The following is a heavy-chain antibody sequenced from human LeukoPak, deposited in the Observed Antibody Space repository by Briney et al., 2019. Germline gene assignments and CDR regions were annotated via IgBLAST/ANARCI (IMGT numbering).Heavy chain of an antibody. Sequence: GGSLRLSCAASGITFSTSAMTWVRQAPGKGLEWVANIKEDGSEKYSVDSVRGRFTVYRDNAEHSLYLQMNSVRAEDTAVYYCARGGIYIPPYYYYYMDVWGRGTTVTVSS. CDR2: IKEDGSEK. CDR1: GITFSTSA. D-gene: IGHD3-16*01. V-gene: IGHV3-7*01. CDR3: ARGGIYIPPYYYYYMDV. J-gene: IGHJ6*03.